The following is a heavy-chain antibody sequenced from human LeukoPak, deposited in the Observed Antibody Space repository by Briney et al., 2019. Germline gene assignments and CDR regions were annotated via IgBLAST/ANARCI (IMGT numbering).Heavy chain of an antibody. CDR3: ARKGGGRDGMDV. J-gene: IGHJ6*02. CDR1: GYTFTSYG. Sequence: AASVKVSCKASGYTFTSYGISWVRQAPGQGPEWMGWLNPNTLVTSYAQHFQGRVSMTWDTSISTGYMDLNSLTSDDTAVYYCARKGGGRDGMDVWGQGTTVTVSS. D-gene: IGHD2-15*01. V-gene: IGHV1-2*02. CDR2: LNPNTLVT.